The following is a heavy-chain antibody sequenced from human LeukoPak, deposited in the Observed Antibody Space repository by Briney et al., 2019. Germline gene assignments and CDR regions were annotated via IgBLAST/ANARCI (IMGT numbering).Heavy chain of an antibody. D-gene: IGHD3-22*01. V-gene: IGHV4-38-2*02. Sequence: PSETLSLTCTVSGYSISSGYYWGWIRQPPGKGLEWIGSIYHSGSTYYNPSLKSRVTISVDTSKNQFSLKLSSVTAADTAVYYCARAGGYDSSGYYPLPDYWGQGTLVTVSS. CDR3: ARAGGYDSSGYYPLPDY. CDR1: GYSISSGYY. J-gene: IGHJ4*02. CDR2: IYHSGST.